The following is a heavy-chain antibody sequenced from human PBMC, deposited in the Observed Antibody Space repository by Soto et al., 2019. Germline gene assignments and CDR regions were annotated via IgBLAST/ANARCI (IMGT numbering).Heavy chain of an antibody. CDR2: ISGSGGST. J-gene: IGHJ4*02. CDR3: AKSATGTYFDY. V-gene: IGHV3-23*01. Sequence: HPGGSLRLSCAASGFTFSSYAMNWVRQAPGKGLEWVSVISGSGGSTYYADSVKGRFTISRDNSKNTLYLQMNSLRAEDTAVYYFAKSATGTYFDYRAQRTLVTVSS. CDR1: GFTFSSYA. D-gene: IGHD1-1*01.